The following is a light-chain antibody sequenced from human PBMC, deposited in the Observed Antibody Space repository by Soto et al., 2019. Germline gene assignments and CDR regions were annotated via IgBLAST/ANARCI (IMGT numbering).Light chain of an antibody. V-gene: IGLV2-14*01. Sequence: QSVLTQPASVSGSPGQSITISGTGSSNDIGTYEYVSWHQHHPGRAPKLIIFGVHDRPSGISDRFSGSKSGNTASLTIFGLQLEDEAVYYCSSYTTGSTLPWVFGTGTKVTVL. CDR2: GVH. CDR1: SNDIGTYEY. CDR3: SSYTTGSTLPWV. J-gene: IGLJ1*01.